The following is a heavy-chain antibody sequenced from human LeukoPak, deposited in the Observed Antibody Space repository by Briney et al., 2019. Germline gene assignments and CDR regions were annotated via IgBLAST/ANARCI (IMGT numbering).Heavy chain of an antibody. D-gene: IGHD2-2*01. CDR2: ISGSGGST. J-gene: IGHJ4*02. Sequence: GGSLRLSCAASGFTFSDYVMIWVRKAPGKGLEWVSSISGSGGSTYYGDSVKGRFTISRDNSKNTLYLQMNSLRAEDTAVYYCAKYANGGPQDYWGQGTLVTVSP. CDR1: GFTFSDYV. CDR3: AKYANGGPQDY. V-gene: IGHV3-23*01.